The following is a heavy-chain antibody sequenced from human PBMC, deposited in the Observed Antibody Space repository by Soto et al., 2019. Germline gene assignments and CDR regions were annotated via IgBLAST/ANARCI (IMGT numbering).Heavy chain of an antibody. CDR1: GFSLSTSGVG. D-gene: IGHD3-3*01. V-gene: IGHV2-5*02. Sequence: SGPTLVNPTQTLTLTCTFSGFSLSTSGVGVGWIRQPPGKALEWLALIYWDDDKRYSPSLKSRLTITKDTSKNQVVLTMTNMDPVDTATYYCAHSRGNVLRFLEWLLFDYWGQGTLVTVSS. J-gene: IGHJ4*02. CDR3: AHSRGNVLRFLEWLLFDY. CDR2: IYWDDDK.